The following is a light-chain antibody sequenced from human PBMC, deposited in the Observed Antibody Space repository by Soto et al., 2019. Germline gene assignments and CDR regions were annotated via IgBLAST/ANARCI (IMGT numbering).Light chain of an antibody. CDR1: QSISTY. J-gene: IGKJ1*01. CDR2: AAS. CDR3: QQSYSTPPT. Sequence: DIQMTQSPSSLSASVGDRVTITCRASQSISTYLKWYQQKPGKAPKLLIFAASSLQGGVPSRFSGSASETEFTLTLSSLQHEDFATYYCQQSYSTPPTCGQGTKVEIK. V-gene: IGKV1-39*01.